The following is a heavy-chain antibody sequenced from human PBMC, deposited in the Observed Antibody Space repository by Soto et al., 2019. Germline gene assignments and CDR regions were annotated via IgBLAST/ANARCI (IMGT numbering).Heavy chain of an antibody. CDR1: GFSFSGYA. D-gene: IGHD2-21*02. J-gene: IGHJ4*02. V-gene: IGHV3-30*04. CDR2: ILYDGKKE. Sequence: GGSLRLSCAASGFSFSGYAMHWVRQAPGKGLEWVAVILYDGKKEYYADSAKGRFTISRDNSKNTMYLQMNSLRPEDTAVYYCARDGCGGDCYHDYWGRGTLVTVSS. CDR3: ARDGCGGDCYHDY.